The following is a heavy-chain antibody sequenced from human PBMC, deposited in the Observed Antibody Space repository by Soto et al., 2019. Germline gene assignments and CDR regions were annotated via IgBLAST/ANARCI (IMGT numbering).Heavy chain of an antibody. J-gene: IGHJ1*01. D-gene: IGHD2-15*01. CDR2: ISYDGSDK. V-gene: IGHV3-30*18. Sequence: QVQLVESGGGVVQPGRSLRLSCAASGFTFSSYGMHWVRQAPGKGLEWVAVISYDGSDKYYADSVKGRFTISRDNSNNTLYLQVGSLRAEDTAVYYCAKGVVVATTYCLHCGQGSLVTVSS. CDR1: GFTFSSYG. CDR3: AKGVVVATTYCLH.